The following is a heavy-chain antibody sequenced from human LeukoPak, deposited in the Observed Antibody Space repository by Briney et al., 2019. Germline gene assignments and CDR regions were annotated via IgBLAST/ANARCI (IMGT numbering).Heavy chain of an antibody. Sequence: GGSLRLSCAASGFTFNNYNMNWVRQAPGKGLEWVSSITSSSTYIYYADSVKGRFTISRDNAKNSLYLQMDSLRPEDTAVYYCARDSRITMIMGYEDYWGQGTLVTVSS. CDR3: ARDSRITMIMGYEDY. D-gene: IGHD3-22*01. J-gene: IGHJ4*02. CDR1: GFTFNNYN. CDR2: ITSSSTYI. V-gene: IGHV3-21*01.